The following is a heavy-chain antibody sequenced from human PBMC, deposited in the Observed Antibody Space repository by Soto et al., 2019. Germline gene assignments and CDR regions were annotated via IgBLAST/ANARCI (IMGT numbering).Heavy chain of an antibody. V-gene: IGHV3-33*01. CDR3: ARDRRFLEWLDY. CDR2: IWYDGSNK. D-gene: IGHD3-3*01. J-gene: IGHJ4*02. Sequence: QMHLVESGGGVVQPGRSLTLSCVASGFTFTSYGIHWVRQAPGKGLEWVAVIWYDGSNKYYGDSVKGRFSISRYNSKNTVYLQMNSLRAEDTAVYYCARDRRFLEWLDYWGQGTLVSVSS. CDR1: GFTFTSYG.